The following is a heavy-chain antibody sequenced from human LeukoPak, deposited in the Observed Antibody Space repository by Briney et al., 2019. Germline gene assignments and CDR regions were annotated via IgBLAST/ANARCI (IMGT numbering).Heavy chain of an antibody. J-gene: IGHJ4*02. CDR2: IIPILGIA. Sequence: SVKVSCKASGGTFSSYAISWVRQAPGQGLEWMGRIIPILGIANYAQKFQGRVTITADKSTSTAYMELSSLRSEDTAVYYCGIIAAAGNCDYWGQGTLVTVSS. CDR3: GIIAAAGNCDY. CDR1: GGTFSSYA. D-gene: IGHD6-13*01. V-gene: IGHV1-69*04.